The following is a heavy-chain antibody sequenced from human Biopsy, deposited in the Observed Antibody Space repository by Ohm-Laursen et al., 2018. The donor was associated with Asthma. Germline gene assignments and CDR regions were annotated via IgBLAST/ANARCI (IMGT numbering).Heavy chain of an antibody. D-gene: IGHD3-9*01. Sequence: SLRLSCSASGFTFSSYAMSWVRQAPGKGLEWVSAISGSGGSTYYADSVKGRFTISRDNSKNTLYLQMNSLRAEDTAVYYCAKAERYFDWYWFYPLGQGTLVTVSS. CDR1: GFTFSSYA. V-gene: IGHV3-23*01. CDR2: ISGSGGST. J-gene: IGHJ5*02. CDR3: AKAERYFDWYWFYP.